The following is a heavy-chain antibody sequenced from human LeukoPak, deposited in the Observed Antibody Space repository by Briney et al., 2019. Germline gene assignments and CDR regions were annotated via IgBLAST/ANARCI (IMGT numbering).Heavy chain of an antibody. J-gene: IGHJ4*02. D-gene: IGHD3-10*01. CDR1: GFTFDDYA. CDR2: ISWSSGSI. V-gene: IGHV3-9*01. CDR3: AKDMARGMVRGVMVN. Sequence: PGGSLRLSCAASGFTFDDYAMHWVRQAPGKGLEWVSGISWSSGSIGYADSVKGRFTISRDNAKNSLYLQMNSLRAEDTALYYCAKDMARGMVRGVMVNWGQGTLVTVSS.